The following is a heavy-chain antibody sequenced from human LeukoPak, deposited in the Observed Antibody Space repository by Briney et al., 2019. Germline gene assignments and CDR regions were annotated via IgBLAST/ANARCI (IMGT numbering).Heavy chain of an antibody. CDR2: IYYSGST. CDR1: GGSISSYY. J-gene: IGHJ4*02. Sequence: SETLSLTCTVSGGSISSYYWSWLRHPPGEGLEWIGYIYYSGSTNYNPSLKSRVTISVDTSKNQFSLKLSSVTAADTAVYYCARQQMATMPGFDYWGQGTLVTVSS. D-gene: IGHD5-24*01. V-gene: IGHV4-59*08. CDR3: ARQQMATMPGFDY.